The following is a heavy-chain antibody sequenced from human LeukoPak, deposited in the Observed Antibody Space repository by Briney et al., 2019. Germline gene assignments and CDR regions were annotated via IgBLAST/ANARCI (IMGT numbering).Heavy chain of an antibody. CDR2: ISSSSSYI. V-gene: IGHV3-21*01. CDR1: GFTFSSYS. J-gene: IGHJ6*02. CDR3: ARAVAAPDYYYYGMDV. Sequence: GGSLRLSCAASGFTFSSYSMNWVRQAPGKGLEWVSSISSSSSYIYYADSVKGRFTISRDNAKNSLYLQMNSLRAEDTAVYYCARAVAAPDYYYYGMDVWGQGTTVTVSS. D-gene: IGHD6-19*01.